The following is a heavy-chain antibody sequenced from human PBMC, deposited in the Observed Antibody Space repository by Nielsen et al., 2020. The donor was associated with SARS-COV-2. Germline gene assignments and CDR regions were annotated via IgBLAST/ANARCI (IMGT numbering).Heavy chain of an antibody. J-gene: IGHJ4*02. CDR2: IYSGGSST. V-gene: IGHV3-23*03. D-gene: IGHD4-17*01. CDR3: AKIYGDNADAQNFDY. Sequence: WIRQPPGKGLEWVSVIYSGGSSTYYADSVKGRFTISRDNSKNTLYLQMNSLRAEDTAVYYCAKIYGDNADAQNFDYWGQGTLVTVSS.